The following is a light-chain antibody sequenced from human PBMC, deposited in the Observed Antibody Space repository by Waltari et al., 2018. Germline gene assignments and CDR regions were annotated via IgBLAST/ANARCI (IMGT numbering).Light chain of an antibody. CDR1: SGSLSTTSY. J-gene: IGLJ3*02. CDR3: ALYMGSGIWV. Sequence: QTVVTQEPSLSVSPGGTVTLTCALSSGSLSTTSYATWYQQTPGQAPRTLVYKANARSSRVPDRFSGSILGNTAALTSTGAQADDESDYYCALYMGSGIWVFGGGTRLTVL. CDR2: KAN. V-gene: IGLV8-61*01.